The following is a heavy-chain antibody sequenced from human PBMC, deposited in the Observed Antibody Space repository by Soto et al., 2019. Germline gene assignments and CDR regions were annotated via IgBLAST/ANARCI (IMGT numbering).Heavy chain of an antibody. J-gene: IGHJ6*02. CDR1: GGSVSSSNW. CDR2: IYHADSA. Sequence: SETLSLTCAVSGGSVSSSNWWRWVRQRPGQGLEWIGGIYHADSANRNPSLKSRGTMSLDKSKNQFSLRLTLVTVADPALYFCARHNYYSKHYISGMDAWGQGTTVSVS. V-gene: IGHV4-4*02. D-gene: IGHD4-4*01. CDR3: ARHNYYSKHYISGMDA.